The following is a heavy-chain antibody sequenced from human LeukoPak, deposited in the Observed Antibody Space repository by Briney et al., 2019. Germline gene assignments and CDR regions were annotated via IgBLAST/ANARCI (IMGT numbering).Heavy chain of an antibody. CDR2: INWNGGSI. CDR3: ASGGIYYGAAFDF. D-gene: IGHD1-26*01. J-gene: IGHJ4*02. V-gene: IGHV3-20*04. CDR1: GFTFDDYG. Sequence: GGSLRLSCAASGFTFDDYGMSWVRHAPGKGLEWVSGINWNGGSIGYADSVKGRFTISRDNAKNSLYLQMNSLRAEDTALYYCASGGIYYGAAFDFWGQGILVTVSS.